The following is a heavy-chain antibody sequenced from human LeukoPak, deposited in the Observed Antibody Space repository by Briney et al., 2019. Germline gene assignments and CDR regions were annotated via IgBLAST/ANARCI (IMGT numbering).Heavy chain of an antibody. J-gene: IGHJ5*02. CDR1: GGTFSSYA. V-gene: IGHV1-69*13. Sequence: ASVKVSCKASGGTFSSYAISWVRQAPGQGLEWMGGIIPIFGTANYAQKFQGRVTITADESTSTAYMELSSLRAEDTAVYYCARTPTIFGVVIRRGWFDPWGQGTLVTVSS. CDR3: ARTPTIFGVVIRRGWFDP. CDR2: IIPIFGTA. D-gene: IGHD3-3*01.